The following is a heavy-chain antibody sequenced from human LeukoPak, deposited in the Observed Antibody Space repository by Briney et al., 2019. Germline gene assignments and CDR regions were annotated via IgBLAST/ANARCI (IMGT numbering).Heavy chain of an antibody. CDR2: IYPGDSDT. Sequence: GESLKISCKGSGYSFTTYWIAWVRQMPGKGLEWMGIIYPGDSDTRYSPSFQGQVSISVDKSISTAYLQWSSLKASDTAMYYCARTPDSSGKNWFDPWGQGALVTVSS. J-gene: IGHJ5*02. V-gene: IGHV5-51*01. CDR1: GYSFTTYW. CDR3: ARTPDSSGKNWFDP. D-gene: IGHD3-22*01.